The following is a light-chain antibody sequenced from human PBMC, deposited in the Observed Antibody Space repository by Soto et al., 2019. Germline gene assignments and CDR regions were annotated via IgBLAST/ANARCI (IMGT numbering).Light chain of an antibody. V-gene: IGKV3-11*01. J-gene: IGKJ4*01. CDR1: ESVSSY. CDR2: DAS. Sequence: EVVLTQSPGTLSLSRGERATLSCRASESVSSYLAWYQQKPGQAPRLLIYDASNRATGIPARFSGSGSGTDFTLTISSLEPEDFAVYYCQQRSNWPPLTFGGGTKVDIK. CDR3: QQRSNWPPLT.